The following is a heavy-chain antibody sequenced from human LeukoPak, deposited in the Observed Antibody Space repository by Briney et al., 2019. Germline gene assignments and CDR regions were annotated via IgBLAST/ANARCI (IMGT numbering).Heavy chain of an antibody. D-gene: IGHD1-14*01. V-gene: IGHV3-20*04. Sequence: GGSLRLSCAASGFTFDDYGMSWVRQAPGKGLEWVSGINWNGGSTGYADSVKGRFTISRDNAKNSLYLQMNSLRAEDTALYYCARVGSGYYCYYYMDVRGKGTTVTVSS. CDR2: INWNGGST. J-gene: IGHJ6*03. CDR1: GFTFDDYG. CDR3: ARVGSGYYCYYYMDV.